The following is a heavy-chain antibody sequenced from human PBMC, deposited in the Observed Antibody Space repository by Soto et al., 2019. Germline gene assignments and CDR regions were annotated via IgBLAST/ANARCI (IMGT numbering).Heavy chain of an antibody. V-gene: IGHV4-38-2*01. Sequence: SETLSLTCAVSGYSISSGYYWGWLRQPPGKGLEWIGSIYHGGSTYYNPSLNGRVTLSIDMTNNHVSLILNSVTAADTAVYYCARSSGFFGISLLDMWGQGALVTVSS. CDR2: IYHGGST. CDR1: GYSISSGYY. J-gene: IGHJ4*01. CDR3: ARSSGFFGISLLDM. D-gene: IGHD3-3*01.